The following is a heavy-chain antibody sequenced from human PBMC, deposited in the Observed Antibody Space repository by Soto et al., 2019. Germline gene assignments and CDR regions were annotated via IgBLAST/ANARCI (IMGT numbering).Heavy chain of an antibody. CDR1: GFTFSSYA. J-gene: IGHJ5*02. CDR3: ARQGVALELDL. V-gene: IGHV3-30-3*01. Sequence: GGSLRLSCAASGFTFSSYAMHWVRQAPGKGLEWVAVISYDGSYKYYTDSVKGRFTISRDKSKNTLYLQMNSLRAEDTAVYYCARQGVALELDLWGQGTLVTVSS. CDR2: ISYDGSYK. D-gene: IGHD1-7*01.